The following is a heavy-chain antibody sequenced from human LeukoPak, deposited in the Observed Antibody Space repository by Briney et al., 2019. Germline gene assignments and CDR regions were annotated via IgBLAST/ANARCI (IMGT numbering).Heavy chain of an antibody. J-gene: IGHJ6*02. Sequence: ASVKVSCKASGYTFTSYDINWVRQATGQGLEWMGWMNPNSGNTGYAQKFQGRVTMTRNTSISTAYMELSSLRSEDTAVYYCARAYSSSWYLGFPVFSGFFYGMDVWGQGTTVTVSS. CDR1: GYTFTSYD. CDR3: ARAYSSSWYLGFPVFSGFFYGMDV. CDR2: MNPNSGNT. D-gene: IGHD6-13*01. V-gene: IGHV1-8*01.